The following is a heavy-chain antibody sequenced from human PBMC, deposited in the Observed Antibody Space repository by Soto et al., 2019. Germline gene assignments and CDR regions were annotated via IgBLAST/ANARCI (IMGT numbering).Heavy chain of an antibody. J-gene: IGHJ4*02. D-gene: IGHD2-21*01. CDR3: ARITASALTDY. CDR2: IYYSGST. CDR1: GGSISSGGYY. Sequence: SETLSLTCTVSGGSISSGGYYWSWIRQHPGKGLEWIGYIYYSGSTYYNPSLKSRVTISVDTSKNQFSLRLSSVTAADTAVYYCARITASALTDYWGRGTLVTVSS. V-gene: IGHV4-31*03.